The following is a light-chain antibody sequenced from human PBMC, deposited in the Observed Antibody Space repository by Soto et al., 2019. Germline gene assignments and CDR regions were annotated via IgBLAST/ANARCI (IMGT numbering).Light chain of an antibody. Sequence: DIEMTQSPSSLSASVGDRVSITCRASHPINKLLAWYQQKPNQAPRSLIYTTSIRQSGVPSRFSGSGTGTDFTLTITSLQPEECATYFCQQYANYPLTFGQWTRLDI. CDR3: QQYANYPLT. J-gene: IGKJ5*01. CDR2: TTS. V-gene: IGKV1D-16*01. CDR1: HPINKL.